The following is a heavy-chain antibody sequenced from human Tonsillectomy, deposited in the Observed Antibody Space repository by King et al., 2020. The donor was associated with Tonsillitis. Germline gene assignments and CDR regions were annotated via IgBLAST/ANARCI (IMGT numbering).Heavy chain of an antibody. Sequence: VQLVESGGGLVQPGGSLRLSCAASGFPFSSYAMSWVRQAPGKGLEWVSVIYSGGSSTYYADSVKGRFTISRDNSKNTLYLQMNSLRAEDTAVYYCAAYYYGSGSYGAPLDYWGQGTLVTVSS. CDR2: IYSGGSST. CDR3: AAYYYGSGSYGAPLDY. J-gene: IGHJ4*02. CDR1: GFPFSSYA. D-gene: IGHD3-10*01. V-gene: IGHV3-23*03.